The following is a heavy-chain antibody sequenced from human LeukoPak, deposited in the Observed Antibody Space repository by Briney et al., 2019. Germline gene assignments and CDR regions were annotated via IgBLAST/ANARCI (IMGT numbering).Heavy chain of an antibody. CDR1: GYTFTGYY. V-gene: IGHV1-2*02. CDR2: INPNSGGT. J-gene: IGHJ4*02. Sequence: ASVKVSCKASGYTFTGYYIHWVRQTPGQGLEWMGWINPNSGGTNYAQKFQGRVTMTRDTSISTAYMELSRLTSDDTAVYYCARQGGYDGTYYFDYWGQGTLVTVYS. CDR3: ARQGGYDGTYYFDY. D-gene: IGHD5-12*01.